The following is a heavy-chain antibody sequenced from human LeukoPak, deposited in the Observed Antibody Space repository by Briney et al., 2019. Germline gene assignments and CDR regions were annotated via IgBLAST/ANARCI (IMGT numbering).Heavy chain of an antibody. CDR2: INPNSGGT. Sequence: ASVKVSRKASGYTFTDYYMHWVRQAPGQGLECMGWINPNSGGTNYAQQFQGRVTMTRDTSISTAYMELSGLRSDDTAVYYCASGVTFCGGDCYSIHELGHWGQGTLVSVSS. CDR1: GYTFTDYY. V-gene: IGHV1-2*02. D-gene: IGHD2-21*02. J-gene: IGHJ4*02. CDR3: ASGVTFCGGDCYSIHELGH.